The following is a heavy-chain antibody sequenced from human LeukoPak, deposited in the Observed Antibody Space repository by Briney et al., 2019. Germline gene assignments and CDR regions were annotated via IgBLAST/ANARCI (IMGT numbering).Heavy chain of an antibody. J-gene: IGHJ6*03. CDR2: IYTSGST. CDR3: ARCYGDYRYYYYYMDV. V-gene: IGHV4-4*07. D-gene: IGHD4-17*01. Sequence: PSETLSLTCTVSGGSISSYYWNWIRQPAGKGLDWIGRIYTSGSTNYNPSLKSRVTMSVDTSKNQFSLKLTSVTAADTAVYYCARCYGDYRYYYYYMDVWGKGTTVTISS. CDR1: GGSISSYY.